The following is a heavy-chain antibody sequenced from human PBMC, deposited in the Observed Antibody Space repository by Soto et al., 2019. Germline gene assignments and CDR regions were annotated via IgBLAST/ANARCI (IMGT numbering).Heavy chain of an antibody. CDR2: LNTDGSST. CDR3: ARSRYDGSGTPFDY. D-gene: IGHD3-22*01. V-gene: IGHV3-74*01. Sequence: EVHLVESGGGLVQPGGSLRLSCAASGFTFSSYWMHWVRQAPGKGLVWVSRLNTDGSSTTYADSVKGRFTISRDNAKNTLFLQMNSLRAEDPAVYYCARSRYDGSGTPFDYWGQGTLVTVSP. CDR1: GFTFSSYW. J-gene: IGHJ4*02.